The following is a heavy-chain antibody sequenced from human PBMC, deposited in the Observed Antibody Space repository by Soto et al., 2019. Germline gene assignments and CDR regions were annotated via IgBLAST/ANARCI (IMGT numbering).Heavy chain of an antibody. V-gene: IGHV3-30*04. CDR3: ARDRYAAATATFLDH. Sequence: GGSLRLSCAVSGVIFSSNAMHWVRQAPGKGLEWVAVISYGGKNEYYADSVKGRFTISRDNSKNTLYLQMNGLKPDDTAVYYCARDRYAAATATFLDHWGQGALVTVSS. CDR1: GVIFSSNA. J-gene: IGHJ4*02. D-gene: IGHD2-15*01. CDR2: ISYGGKNE.